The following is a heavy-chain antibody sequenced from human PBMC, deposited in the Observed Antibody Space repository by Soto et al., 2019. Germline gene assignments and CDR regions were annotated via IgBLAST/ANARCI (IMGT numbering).Heavy chain of an antibody. CDR3: ARDSIAAAGTPFDY. V-gene: IGHV1-69*13. CDR2: IIPIFGTA. Sequence: WASVKVSCKASGGTFSSYAISWVRQAPGQGLEWMGGIIPIFGTANYAQKFQGRVTITADESTSTAYMELSSLRSEDTAVYYCARDSIAAAGTPFDYWGQGTLVTVSS. CDR1: GGTFSSYA. D-gene: IGHD6-13*01. J-gene: IGHJ4*02.